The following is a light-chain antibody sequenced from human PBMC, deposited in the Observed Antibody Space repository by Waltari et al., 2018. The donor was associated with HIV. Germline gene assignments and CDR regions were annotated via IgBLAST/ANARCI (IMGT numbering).Light chain of an antibody. CDR1: QSIGSS. V-gene: IGKV6D-21*02. Sequence: EIVLTQSPDFPSVTPKEQVNITCRASQSIGSSLHCYQQKPAQSPKLLIKYASQSIAGVPARFSVRGSGTDFTFTINSLEAEDAAAYYCHQSSSLPHTFGQGTKLEIK. CDR2: YAS. J-gene: IGKJ2*01. CDR3: HQSSSLPHT.